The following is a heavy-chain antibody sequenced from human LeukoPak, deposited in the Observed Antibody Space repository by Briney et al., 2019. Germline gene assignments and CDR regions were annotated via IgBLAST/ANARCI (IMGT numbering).Heavy chain of an antibody. CDR1: GGSFSGYY. Sequence: SETLSLTCAVYGGSFSGYYWSWIRQPPGKGLDWIGEINHSGSTNYNPSLKSRVTISVDTSKNQFSLKLSSVTAADTAVYYCARRRRDMYYYGSGSQFDYWGQGTLVTVSS. CDR2: INHSGST. CDR3: ARRRRDMYYYGSGSQFDY. J-gene: IGHJ4*02. V-gene: IGHV4-34*01. D-gene: IGHD3-10*01.